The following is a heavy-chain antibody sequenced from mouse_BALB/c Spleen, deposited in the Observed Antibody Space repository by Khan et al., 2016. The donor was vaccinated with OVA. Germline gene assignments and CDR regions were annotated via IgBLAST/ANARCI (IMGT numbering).Heavy chain of an antibody. CDR1: GFTFSAYG. CDR3: ASHLTGSFAY. D-gene: IGHD4-1*01. V-gene: IGHV5-6*01. J-gene: IGHJ3*01. CDR2: INSAGYYT. Sequence: EVQGVESGGDLVRPGGSLKLSCAASGFTFSAYGMSWVRQSPDKRLEWVATINSAGYYTYYPDSLTGRFTISRDNAKNTLYLQMRSLKSEDTAMYYWASHLTGSFAYWGQGTLVTVSA.